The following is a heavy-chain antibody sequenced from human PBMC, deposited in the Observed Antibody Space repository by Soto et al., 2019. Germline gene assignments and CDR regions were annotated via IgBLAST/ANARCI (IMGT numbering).Heavy chain of an antibody. CDR2: IYHSGST. J-gene: IGHJ4*02. V-gene: IGHV4-30-2*01. CDR3: ASGPIGDYTDGFDY. D-gene: IGHD4-17*01. Sequence: QLQLQESGSGLVKPSQTLSLTCAVSGGSISSGGYSWGWIRQPPGKGLEWIGYIYHSGSTYYNPSLETRVTISVARSKPQASLTLSSVTAAAPAVYYCASGPIGDYTDGFDYWGQGTLVPVSS. CDR1: GGSISSGGYS.